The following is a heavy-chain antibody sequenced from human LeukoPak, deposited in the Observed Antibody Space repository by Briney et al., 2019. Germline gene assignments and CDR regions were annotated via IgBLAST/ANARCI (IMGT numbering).Heavy chain of an antibody. J-gene: IGHJ3*02. CDR3: AKDLWSSSSNAFDI. Sequence: GGSLRLSCAASGFTFSSHAMSWVRQAPGKGLEWVSGISGSGGSTYYADSVKGRFTISRDNSKNTLYLQMNSLRAEDTAVYYCAKDLWSSSSNAFDIWGQGTMVTVSS. D-gene: IGHD6-6*01. V-gene: IGHV3-23*01. CDR1: GFTFSSHA. CDR2: ISGSGGST.